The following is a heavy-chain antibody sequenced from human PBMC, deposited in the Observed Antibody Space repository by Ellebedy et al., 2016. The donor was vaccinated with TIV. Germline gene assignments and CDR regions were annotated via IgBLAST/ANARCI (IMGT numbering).Heavy chain of an antibody. CDR1: GYTFTSYY. D-gene: IGHD3-22*01. Sequence: AASVKVSCKASGYTFTSYYMHWVRQAPGQGLEWMGIINPSGGSTSYAQKFQGRVTMTSDTSTSTVYMQLSSLRSEDTAVYYCARGGMILEGFDSWGQGTLVTVSS. J-gene: IGHJ4*02. V-gene: IGHV1-46*01. CDR2: INPSGGST. CDR3: ARGGMILEGFDS.